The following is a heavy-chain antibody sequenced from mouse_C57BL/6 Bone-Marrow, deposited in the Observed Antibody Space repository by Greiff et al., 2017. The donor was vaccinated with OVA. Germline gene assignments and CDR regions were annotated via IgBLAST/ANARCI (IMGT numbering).Heavy chain of an antibody. CDR2: INPSSGYT. D-gene: IGHD1-1*01. CDR1: GYTFPSYW. CDR3: ARRGGSSHYYYAMDY. V-gene: IGHV1-7*01. Sequence: VQGVESGAELAKPGASVKLSCKASGYTFPSYWMHWVKQRPGQGLEWIGYINPSSGYTKYNQKFKDKATLTADKSSSTAYMQLSSLTYEDAAVYYCARRGGSSHYYYAMDYWGQGTSVTVSS. J-gene: IGHJ4*01.